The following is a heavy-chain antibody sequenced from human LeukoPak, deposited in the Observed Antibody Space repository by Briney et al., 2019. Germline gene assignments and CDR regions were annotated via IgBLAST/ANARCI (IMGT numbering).Heavy chain of an antibody. CDR2: FIPAGDR. D-gene: IGHD7-27*01. V-gene: IGHV3-13*04. CDR3: VRGGVWGLSSNWLEA. CDR1: GFTFSSHD. Sequence: GGSLRLSCAASGFTFSSHDMHWVRHAAGKGLEWVSGFIPAGDRYYAESVKGRFTISRENAKSSLYLEMNSLRVGDTAVYYCVRGGVWGLSSNWLEAWGQGTLVVVSS. J-gene: IGHJ5*02.